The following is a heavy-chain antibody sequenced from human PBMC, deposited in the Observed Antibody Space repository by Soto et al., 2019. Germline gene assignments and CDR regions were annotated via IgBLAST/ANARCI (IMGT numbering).Heavy chain of an antibody. Sequence: SETLSLTCTVSGGSISSYYWSWIRQPPGKGLEWIGYIYYSGSTNYNPSLKSRVTISVDTSKNQFSLKLSSVTAADTAVYYCARALLSVYGDYGGVDYWGQGTLVTVSS. CDR2: IYYSGST. V-gene: IGHV4-59*01. CDR3: ARALLSVYGDYGGVDY. CDR1: GGSISSYY. D-gene: IGHD4-17*01. J-gene: IGHJ4*02.